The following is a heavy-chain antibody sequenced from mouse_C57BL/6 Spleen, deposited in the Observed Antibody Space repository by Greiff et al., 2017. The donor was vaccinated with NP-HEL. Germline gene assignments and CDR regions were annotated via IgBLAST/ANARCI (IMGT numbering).Heavy chain of an antibody. CDR3: ARKNYDYDGYFDV. Sequence: QVQLQQSGPGLVQPSQSLSITCTVSGFSLTSYGVHWVRQSPGKGLEWLGVIWSGGGTDYNAAFISRLSISKDNSKSQVFFKMNSLQADDTAIYYCARKNYDYDGYFDVWGTGTTVTVSS. J-gene: IGHJ1*03. CDR2: IWSGGGT. CDR1: GFSLTSYG. D-gene: IGHD2-4*01. V-gene: IGHV2-2*01.